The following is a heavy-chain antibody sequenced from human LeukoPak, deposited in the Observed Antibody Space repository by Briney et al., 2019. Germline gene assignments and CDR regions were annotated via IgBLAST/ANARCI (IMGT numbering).Heavy chain of an antibody. V-gene: IGHV3-53*01. Sequence: GGSLRLSCAGSGFTVSGSYLSWVRQPPGKGLEWVSIIYTSGGTYYADSVKGRFTISRDNSKNTLYLQMNSLRAEDTAVYYCARGGGNTRFDYWGQGTLVTASS. D-gene: IGHD3-10*01. CDR2: IYTSGGT. J-gene: IGHJ4*02. CDR1: GFTVSGSY. CDR3: ARGGGNTRFDY.